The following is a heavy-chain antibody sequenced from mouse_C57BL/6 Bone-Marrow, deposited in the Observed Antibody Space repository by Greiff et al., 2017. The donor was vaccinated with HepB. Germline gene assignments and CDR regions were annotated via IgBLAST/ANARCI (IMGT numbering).Heavy chain of an antibody. D-gene: IGHD1-1*01. V-gene: IGHV5-12*01. CDR2: ISNGGGST. J-gene: IGHJ4*01. CDR1: GFTFSDYY. CDR3: ARGDYYGSLYAMDY. Sequence: EVHLVESGGGLVQPGGSLKLSCAASGFTFSDYYMYWVRQTPEKRLEWVAYISNGGGSTYYPDTVKGRFTISRDNAKNTLYLQMSRLKSEDTAMYYCARGDYYGSLYAMDYWGQGTSVTVSS.